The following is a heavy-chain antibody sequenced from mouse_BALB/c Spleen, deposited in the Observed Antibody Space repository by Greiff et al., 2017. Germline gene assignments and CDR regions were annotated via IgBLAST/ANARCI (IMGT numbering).Heavy chain of an antibody. Sequence: EVQGVESGGGLVQPGGSLKLSCAASGFTFSSYGMSWVRQTPDKRLELVATINSNGGSTYYPDSVKGRFTISRDNAKNTLYLQMSSLKSEDTAMYYCARDETGTFDYWGQGTTLTVSS. CDR2: INSNGGST. CDR1: GFTFSSYG. V-gene: IGHV5-6-3*01. CDR3: ARDETGTFDY. D-gene: IGHD4-1*01. J-gene: IGHJ2*01.